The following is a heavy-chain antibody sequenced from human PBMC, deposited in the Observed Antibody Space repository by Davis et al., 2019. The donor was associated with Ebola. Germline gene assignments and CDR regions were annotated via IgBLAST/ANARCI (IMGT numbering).Heavy chain of an antibody. CDR1: GYSFTDDG. D-gene: IGHD1-1*01. CDR2: IIPIFGTA. V-gene: IGHV1-69*13. J-gene: IGHJ3*02. Sequence: SVKVSCKASGYSFTDDGISWVRQAPGQGLEWMGGIIPIFGTANYAQKFQGRVTITADESTSTAYMELSSLRSEDTAVYYCARGRGTTGTTGDAFDIWGQGTMVTVSS. CDR3: ARGRGTTGTTGDAFDI.